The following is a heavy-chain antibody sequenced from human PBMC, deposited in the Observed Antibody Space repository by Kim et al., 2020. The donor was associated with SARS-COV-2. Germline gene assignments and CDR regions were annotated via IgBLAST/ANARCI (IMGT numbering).Heavy chain of an antibody. J-gene: IGHJ6*02. V-gene: IGHV1-8*01. Sequence: ASVKVSCKASGYTFTSYDINWVRQAPGQGLEWMGWMNPNIGTTDYAQKFQVRVTMTRNTSISTAYMELSSLRSEDTAVYYCARGWARFAVYGMDVWGQGTTVTVSS. CDR1: GYTFTSYD. CDR2: MNPNIGTT. CDR3: ARGWARFAVYGMDV. D-gene: IGHD6-19*01.